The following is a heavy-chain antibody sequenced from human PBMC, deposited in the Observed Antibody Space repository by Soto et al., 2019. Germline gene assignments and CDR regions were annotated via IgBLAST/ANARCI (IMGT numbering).Heavy chain of an antibody. CDR2: IVASNSRT. V-gene: IGHV3-23*01. J-gene: IGHJ4*02. CDR3: AKDRQPDGIWSIDY. D-gene: IGHD3-3*01. CDR1: GFTLSTYS. Sequence: EVQLLESGGHLVQPGGSLRLSCAASGFTLSTYSMTWVRQAPGKGLEWVSSIVASNSRTDYADSVKGRFTISRDNSQTMLFLQMNSLRAEDTAVYYCAKDRQPDGIWSIDYWGQGTLVTVSS.